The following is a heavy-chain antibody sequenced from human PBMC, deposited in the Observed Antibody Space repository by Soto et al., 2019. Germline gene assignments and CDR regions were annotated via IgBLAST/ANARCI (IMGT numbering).Heavy chain of an antibody. CDR3: ARGWPVAFDI. V-gene: IGHV3-74*01. Sequence: VGLMRLCYRASGVNCGGYCGHWVRQAPGKGLVWVSRINSDGSSTSYADSVKGRFTISRDNAKNTLYLQMNSLRAEDTAVYYCARGWPVAFDIWGQGTMVTVSS. CDR2: INSDGSST. D-gene: IGHD2-15*01. CDR1: GVNCGGYC. J-gene: IGHJ3*02.